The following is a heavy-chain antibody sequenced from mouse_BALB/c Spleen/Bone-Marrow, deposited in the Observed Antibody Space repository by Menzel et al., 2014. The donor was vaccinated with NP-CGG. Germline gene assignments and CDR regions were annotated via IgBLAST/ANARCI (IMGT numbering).Heavy chain of an antibody. V-gene: IGHV1-9*01. CDR2: ILPGSGST. Sequence: VQGVESGAELMKPGASVKISCKATGYTFSSYWIEWAKQRPGHGLEWIGEILPGSGSTNYNEKFKGKATFTADTSSNTAYMQLSSLTSEDSAVYYCAREDGLWYFDVWGAGTTVTVSS. CDR1: GYTFSSYW. D-gene: IGHD1-1*01. J-gene: IGHJ1*01. CDR3: AREDGLWYFDV.